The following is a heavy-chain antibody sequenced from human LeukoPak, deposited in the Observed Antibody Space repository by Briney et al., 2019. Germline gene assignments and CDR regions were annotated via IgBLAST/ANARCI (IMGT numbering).Heavy chain of an antibody. V-gene: IGHV4-30-2*01. Sequence: PSRTLSLTCAVSGGSISSGGYSWSWIRQPPGKGLEWIGYIYHSGSTYYNPSLKSRVTISVDRSKNQFSLKLSSVTAADTAVYYCARVKVRGAFDIWGQGTMVTVSS. CDR3: ARVKVRGAFDI. J-gene: IGHJ3*02. CDR2: IYHSGST. D-gene: IGHD3-10*01. CDR1: GGSISSGGYS.